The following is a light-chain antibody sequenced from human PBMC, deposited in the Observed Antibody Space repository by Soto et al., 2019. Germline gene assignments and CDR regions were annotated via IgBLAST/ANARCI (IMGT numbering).Light chain of an antibody. CDR3: QQRDSLPFT. V-gene: IGKV1-12*01. J-gene: IGKJ3*01. Sequence: DIQMTQSPSSVSASVGDRVTITCRAAHNINGWLAWYQQKPGRAPQLLISGASTLKCWVPSRFSGRSSGTGFTLNINNLKPEDFATYYYQQRDSLPFTSGPGTRVDFK. CDR2: GAS. CDR1: HNINGW.